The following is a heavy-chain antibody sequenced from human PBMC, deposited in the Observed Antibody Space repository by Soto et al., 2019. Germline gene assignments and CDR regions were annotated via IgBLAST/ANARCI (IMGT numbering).Heavy chain of an antibody. J-gene: IGHJ4*02. D-gene: IGHD3-10*01. V-gene: IGHV3-74*01. CDR2: VNSDGSNT. CDR3: GRGGDYGSGRVDY. Sequence: EVQLVESGGGSVQPGGSLRLSCAASGFSLSSYWMHWVRQAPGKGLVWVSRVNSDGSNTIYADSVKGRFTISRDNAKNTLYLQMNSLGVEDTAMYYCGRGGDYGSGRVDYWGQGTLVTVSS. CDR1: GFSLSSYW.